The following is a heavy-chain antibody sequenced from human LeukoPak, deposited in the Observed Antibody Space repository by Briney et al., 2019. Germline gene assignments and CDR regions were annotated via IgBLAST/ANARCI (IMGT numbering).Heavy chain of an antibody. CDR2: IYSGGST. Sequence: PGGSLRLSCAASGFTVSSNYMSWVRQAPGKGLEWVSVIYSGGSTYYADSVKGRFTISRDNSKNTLYLQMNSLRAEDTAVYYCAKVGCSGGSCYSSRYYYYGMDVWGQGTTVTVSS. V-gene: IGHV3-53*01. D-gene: IGHD2-15*01. CDR3: AKVGCSGGSCYSSRYYYYGMDV. J-gene: IGHJ6*02. CDR1: GFTVSSNY.